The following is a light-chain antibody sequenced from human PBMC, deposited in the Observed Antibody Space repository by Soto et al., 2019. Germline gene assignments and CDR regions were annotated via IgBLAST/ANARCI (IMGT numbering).Light chain of an antibody. V-gene: IGLV6-57*04. J-gene: IGLJ2*01. CDR3: QSYDSSTVV. CDR2: EDK. Sequence: NFMLTQPHSVSESPGKTVTISCTRSSGSIASNYVQWYQQRPGSAPTTVIYEDKQRPSGVPERFSGSTDGSSNSASLTISALPTEDEGDYYCQSYDSSTVVFGGGPKDTVL. CDR1: SGSIASNY.